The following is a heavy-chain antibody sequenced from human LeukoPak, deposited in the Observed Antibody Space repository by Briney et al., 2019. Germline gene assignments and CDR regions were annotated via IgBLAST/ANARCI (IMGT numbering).Heavy chain of an antibody. CDR2: INHSGST. V-gene: IGHV4-34*01. J-gene: IGHJ5*02. D-gene: IGHD3-10*01. CDR3: ARQGGFAARFDP. Sequence: PSETLSLTCAVYGGSFSGYYWSWTRQPPGNGLEWIGEINHSGSTNYNPSLKSRVTISVDTSKNQFSLKLSSVTAADTAVYYCARQGGFAARFDPWGQGTLVTVSS. CDR1: GGSFSGYY.